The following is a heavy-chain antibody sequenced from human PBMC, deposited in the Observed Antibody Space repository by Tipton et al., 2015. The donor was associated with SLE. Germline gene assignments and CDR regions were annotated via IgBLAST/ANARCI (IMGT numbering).Heavy chain of an antibody. Sequence: AVSGFTFSNAWMSWVRQAPGKGLEWVGRIKSKTDGGTTDYAAPVKGRFTISRDDSKNTLYLQMNSLKTEDTAVYYCTTDRPPGGAVAGLLKFQHWGQGTLVTVSS. CDR1: GFTFSNAW. CDR3: TTDRPPGGAVAGLLKFQH. V-gene: IGHV3-15*01. J-gene: IGHJ1*01. D-gene: IGHD6-19*01. CDR2: IKSKTDGGTT.